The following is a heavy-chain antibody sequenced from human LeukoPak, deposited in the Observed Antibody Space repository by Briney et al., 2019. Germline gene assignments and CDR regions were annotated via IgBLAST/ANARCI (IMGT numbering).Heavy chain of an antibody. CDR3: ARGRYSSSWNFDY. J-gene: IGHJ4*02. CDR2: ISSSGGTI. D-gene: IGHD6-13*01. V-gene: IGHV3-11*04. Sequence: GGSLRLSCAASGFTFSDYYMSWIRQAPGKGLEWVSYISSSGGTIYYADSVKGRFTISRDNAKNSLYLQMNSLRAEDTAVYYCARGRYSSSWNFDYWGQGTLVTVSS. CDR1: GFTFSDYY.